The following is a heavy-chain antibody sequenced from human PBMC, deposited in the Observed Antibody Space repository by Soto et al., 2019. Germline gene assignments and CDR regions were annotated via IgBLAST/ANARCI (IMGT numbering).Heavy chain of an antibody. V-gene: IGHV3-23*01. Sequence: GGSLRLSCAASGFTFSSYAMSWVRQAPGKGQEWVSAISGSGGSTYYADSVKGRFTISRDNSKNTLYLQMNSLRAEDTAVYYCAKDWGDIVVVPAAMHYYYYYMDVWGKGTTVTVSS. J-gene: IGHJ6*03. D-gene: IGHD2-2*01. CDR3: AKDWGDIVVVPAAMHYYYYYMDV. CDR2: ISGSGGST. CDR1: GFTFSSYA.